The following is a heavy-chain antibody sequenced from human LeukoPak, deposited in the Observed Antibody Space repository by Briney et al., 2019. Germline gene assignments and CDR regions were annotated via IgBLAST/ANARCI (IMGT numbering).Heavy chain of an antibody. V-gene: IGHV1-18*01. Sequence: GASVKVSCKASGYIFTSYGITWVRQAPGHGLEWMGWINTYNGNTNYAQKVQGRVTMTTDTSTRTAYMELRSLRSGDTAIYYCARDLVSGNRYTSSCYYWGQGTQVTVSS. D-gene: IGHD6-13*01. CDR1: GYIFTSYG. CDR2: INTYNGNT. J-gene: IGHJ4*02. CDR3: ARDLVSGNRYTSSCYY.